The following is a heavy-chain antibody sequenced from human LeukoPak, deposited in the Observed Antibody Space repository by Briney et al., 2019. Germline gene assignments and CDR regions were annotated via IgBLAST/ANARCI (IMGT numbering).Heavy chain of an antibody. CDR2: IIPILNVA. Sequence: ASVKVSCKASGGSFNSYVITWVRQAPGQGLEWMGRIIPILNVANFAQKFQGRVTITADKSTNTAHMELSSLRSEDTAFYYCARVPQRLSGLGSFDIWGQGTTVTVSS. CDR1: GGSFNSYV. J-gene: IGHJ3*02. D-gene: IGHD1-26*01. CDR3: ARVPQRLSGLGSFDI. V-gene: IGHV1-69*04.